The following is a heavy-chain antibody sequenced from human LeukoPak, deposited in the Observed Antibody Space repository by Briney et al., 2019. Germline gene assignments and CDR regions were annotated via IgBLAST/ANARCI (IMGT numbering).Heavy chain of an antibody. CDR3: ARDYVVVVVTEAFDI. J-gene: IGHJ3*02. D-gene: IGHD2-15*01. CDR2: ISSSSSYI. V-gene: IGHV3-21*01. Sequence: GGSLRLSSAASGFTFSSYSMNWVRQAPGKGLEWVSSISSSSSYIYYADSVKGRFTISRDNAKNSLYLQMNSLRAEDTAVYYCARDYVVVVVTEAFDIWGQGTMVTVSS. CDR1: GFTFSSYS.